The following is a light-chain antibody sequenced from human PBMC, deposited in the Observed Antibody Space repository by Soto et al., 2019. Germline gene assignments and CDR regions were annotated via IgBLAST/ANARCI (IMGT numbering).Light chain of an antibody. V-gene: IGKV1-5*03. CDR2: KAS. Sequence: DIQMTQSPSTLSASIGDRVTISCRASQSIFLWLAWYKQKPGKDPKVLIYKASTLESGVPSRFNGTGSETEFTLTINGLQPDDFATYFCQQYKSFMYTLGQGTKLDIK. CDR1: QSIFLW. J-gene: IGKJ2*01. CDR3: QQYKSFMYT.